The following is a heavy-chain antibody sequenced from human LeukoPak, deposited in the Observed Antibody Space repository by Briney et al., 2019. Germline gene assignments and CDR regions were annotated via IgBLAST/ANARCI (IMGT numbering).Heavy chain of an antibody. CDR1: GYTFSDYY. CDR2: ITPNSGGT. CDR3: VRKSATRRTSEFDY. J-gene: IGHJ4*02. Sequence: ASVKVSCKASGYTFSDYYIHWVRQAPGQGLEWMGWITPNSGGTKCAQRFQGRVTMIRDTSISTAYMDLSSLGSDDTAVFYCVRKSATRRTSEFDYWGQGTPVTVSS. D-gene: IGHD2-15*01. V-gene: IGHV1-2*02.